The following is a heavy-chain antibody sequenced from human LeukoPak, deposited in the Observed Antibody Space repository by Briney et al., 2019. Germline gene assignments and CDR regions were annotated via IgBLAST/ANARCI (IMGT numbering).Heavy chain of an antibody. CDR1: GFTFSNYG. J-gene: IGHJ4*02. V-gene: IGHV3-33*01. Sequence: SGGSLRLSCAASGFTFSNYGMHWVRQAPGQGLEWVAVIWDDGSNEDYADSVKGRFTIFRDNRRNTLYLQMNSLRAEDTAVYSCARDHSGTQDYWGQGTLVTVSS. CDR3: ARDHSGTQDY. CDR2: IWDDGSNE. D-gene: IGHD1-1*01.